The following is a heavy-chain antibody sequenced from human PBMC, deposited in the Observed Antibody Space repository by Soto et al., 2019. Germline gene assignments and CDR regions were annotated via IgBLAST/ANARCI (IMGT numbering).Heavy chain of an antibody. D-gene: IGHD3-3*01. J-gene: IGHJ6*02. CDR2: NYHTGST. V-gene: IGHV4-4*02. CDR3: AGIFGVVTDPYGMDV. CDR1: GGSISSSNW. Sequence: SETLSLTCAVSGGSISSSNWWSWVRQPPEKRLEWNGENYHTGSTNYNPSLKRRVTISVDKSNNQFSPQLSSATAADTAVYYCAGIFGVVTDPYGMDVWGQGTTVTVSS.